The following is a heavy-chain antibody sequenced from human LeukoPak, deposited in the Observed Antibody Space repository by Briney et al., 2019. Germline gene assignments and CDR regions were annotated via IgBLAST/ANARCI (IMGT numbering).Heavy chain of an antibody. CDR1: GYTFTSYG. J-gene: IGHJ4*02. Sequence: ASVKVSCKASGYTFTSYGISWVRQAPGQGLEWMGWISPYNGNTNYAQKLQGRVTMTTDTSTSTAYMELRSLRSDDTAVYYCARDSLYYYDSSGYFNYFDYWGQGTLVTVSS. CDR3: ARDSLYYYDSSGYFNYFDY. V-gene: IGHV1-18*01. CDR2: ISPYNGNT. D-gene: IGHD3-22*01.